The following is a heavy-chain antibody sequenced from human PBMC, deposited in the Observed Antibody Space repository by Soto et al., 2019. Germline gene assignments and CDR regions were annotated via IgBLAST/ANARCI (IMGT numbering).Heavy chain of an antibody. CDR2: IYYSGST. J-gene: IGHJ4*02. CDR3: ARAPRGEQWLVPRYYFDY. Sequence: SETLSLTCTVSGGSISSYYWSWIRQHPGKGLEWIGYIYYSGSTYYNPSLKSRVTISVDTSKNQFALKLSSVTAADTAVYYCARAPRGEQWLVPRYYFDYWGQGTLVTVS. CDR1: GGSISSYY. D-gene: IGHD6-19*01. V-gene: IGHV4-59*06.